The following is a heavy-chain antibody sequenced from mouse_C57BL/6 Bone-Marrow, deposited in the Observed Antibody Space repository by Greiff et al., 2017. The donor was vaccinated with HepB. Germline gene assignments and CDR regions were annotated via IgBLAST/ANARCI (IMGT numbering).Heavy chain of an antibody. CDR1: GYSITSGYY. CDR2: ISYSGST. Sequence: EVKLMESGPGMVKPSQSLSLTCTVTGYSITSGYYWHWIRHFPGNKLEWMGYISYSGSTNYNPSLKSRISITHDTSKNHFFLKLNSVTTEDTATYYCAREEILQYYFDYWGQGTTLTVSS. D-gene: IGHD2-12*01. CDR3: AREEILQYYFDY. J-gene: IGHJ2*01. V-gene: IGHV3-1*01.